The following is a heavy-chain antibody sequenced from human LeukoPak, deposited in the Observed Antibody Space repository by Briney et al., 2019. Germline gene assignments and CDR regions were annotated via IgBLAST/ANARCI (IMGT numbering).Heavy chain of an antibody. CDR1: GFIFSNAW. V-gene: IGHV4-4*02. D-gene: IGHD3-3*01. Sequence: GSLRLSCAGSGFIFSNAWMNWVRQPPGKGLEWIGSIYDSGSTYYNPSLKSRVTISVDTSKNQFSLKLNSVTAADTAMYYCQSRFLEWLLDYWGQGTLVTVSS. J-gene: IGHJ4*02. CDR2: IYDSGST. CDR3: QSRFLEWLLDY.